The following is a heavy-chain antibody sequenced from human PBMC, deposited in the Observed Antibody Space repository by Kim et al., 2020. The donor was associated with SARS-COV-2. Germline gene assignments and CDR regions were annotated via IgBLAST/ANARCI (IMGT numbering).Heavy chain of an antibody. D-gene: IGHD6-19*01. Sequence: VSVKSRLTIKPDTSQTQFSLQLNSVTPEDTAVYYCATDNLLSSGWYYFDYWGQGTLVTVSS. CDR3: ATDNLLSSGWYYFDY. J-gene: IGHJ4*02. V-gene: IGHV6-1*01.